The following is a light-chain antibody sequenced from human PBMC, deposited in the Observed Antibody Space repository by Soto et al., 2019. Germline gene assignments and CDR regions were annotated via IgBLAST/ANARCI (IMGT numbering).Light chain of an antibody. V-gene: IGLV2-23*01. Sequence: QSALTQPASVAGSPGQSITISCTGTSSDVGNYNLVSWYQHHPGKAPKLLIYEGTKRPSGVSSRFSGSKSGNTASLTISGLQAEDETDYYCCSYAGSSTYVFGTGTNVTVL. CDR3: CSYAGSSTYV. CDR1: SSDVGNYNL. CDR2: EGT. J-gene: IGLJ1*01.